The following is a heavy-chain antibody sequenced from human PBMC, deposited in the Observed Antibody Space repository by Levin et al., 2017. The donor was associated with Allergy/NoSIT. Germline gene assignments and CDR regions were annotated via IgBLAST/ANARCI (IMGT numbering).Heavy chain of an antibody. V-gene: IGHV3-23*01. J-gene: IGHJ4*02. CDR2: ISGSGGST. CDR1: GFTFSSYA. D-gene: IGHD3-22*01. CDR3: AKHYYDSSGYLY. Sequence: RPGGSLRLSCAASGFTFSSYAMSWVRQAPGKGLEWVSAISGSGGSTYYADSVKGRFTISRDNSKNTLYLQMNSLRAEDTAVYYCAKHYYDSSGYLYWGQGTLVTVSS.